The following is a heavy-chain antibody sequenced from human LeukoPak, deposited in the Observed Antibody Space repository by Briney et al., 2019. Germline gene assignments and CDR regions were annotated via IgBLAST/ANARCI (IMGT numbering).Heavy chain of an antibody. CDR3: RAGQQLVQGVWFDP. CDR1: GFTFSSYA. V-gene: IGHV3-23*01. D-gene: IGHD6-13*01. Sequence: GGSLRPSCAVSGFTFSSYAMSWVRQAPGKGLEWVSAISGSGGSTYYADSVKGRFTISRDNSKNTLYLQMNSLRAEDTAVYYCRAGQQLVQGVWFDPWGQGTLVTVSS. J-gene: IGHJ5*02. CDR2: ISGSGGST.